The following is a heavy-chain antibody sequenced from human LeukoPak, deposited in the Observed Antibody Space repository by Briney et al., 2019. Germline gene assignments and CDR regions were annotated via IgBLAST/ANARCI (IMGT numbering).Heavy chain of an antibody. D-gene: IGHD3-9*01. CDR3: ANVLRYGGPENAFDI. J-gene: IGHJ3*02. Sequence: PGGSLRLSCAASGFTFSSYAMSWVRQAPGKGLEWVSAISGSGGSTYYADSVKGRFTISRDNSKNTLYLQMNSLRAENTAVYYCANVLRYGGPENAFDIWGQGTMVTVSS. V-gene: IGHV3-23*01. CDR1: GFTFSSYA. CDR2: ISGSGGST.